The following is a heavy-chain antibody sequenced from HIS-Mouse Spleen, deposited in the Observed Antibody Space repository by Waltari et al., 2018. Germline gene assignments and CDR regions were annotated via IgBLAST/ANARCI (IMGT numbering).Heavy chain of an antibody. Sequence: QVQLQDSGPGLVEPSETLSLTCIASGGSISCYYWLWIRQPAGNGPGWLGRIHTSGSTNYNPSLKSRVTMSVDTSKSQFSLKLSSVTAADTAVYYCARDFHDFWSGYYGGDKKHDAFDIWGQGTMVTVSS. J-gene: IGHJ3*02. CDR3: ARDFHDFWSGYYGGDKKHDAFDI. D-gene: IGHD3-3*01. V-gene: IGHV4-4*07. CDR1: GGSISCYY. CDR2: IHTSGST.